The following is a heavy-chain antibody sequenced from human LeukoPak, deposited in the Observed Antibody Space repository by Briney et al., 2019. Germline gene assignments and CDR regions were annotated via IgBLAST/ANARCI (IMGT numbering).Heavy chain of an antibody. CDR2: INQDGSVI. CDR1: GVYW. J-gene: IGHJ4*02. Sequence: GGSLRLSCAVSGVYWMSWVRQASGKGLEWVANINQDGSVIYYVDSVKGRFTISRDNAKNSLYLQMNSLRAEDTGVYYCATSSGAPGNMWGQGTLVTVSS. V-gene: IGHV3-7*01. CDR3: ATSSGAPGNM. D-gene: IGHD2-8*02.